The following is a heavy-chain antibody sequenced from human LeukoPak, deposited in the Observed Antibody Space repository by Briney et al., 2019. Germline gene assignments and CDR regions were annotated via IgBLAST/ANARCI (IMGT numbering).Heavy chain of an antibody. CDR3: ARVRITVAHLFEY. CDR1: VFILEDYG. CDR2: FNWNSGRI. D-gene: IGHD4-23*01. Sequence: GRSLRLSCGTSVFILEDYGMAWVRQAPGKGLEWVSHFNWNSGRIGYADSVKGRFINSRDNAKQSFLLHMNSLRAEDRALYYCARVRITVAHLFEYWGQGTLVTVSS. J-gene: IGHJ4*02. V-gene: IGHV3-20*04.